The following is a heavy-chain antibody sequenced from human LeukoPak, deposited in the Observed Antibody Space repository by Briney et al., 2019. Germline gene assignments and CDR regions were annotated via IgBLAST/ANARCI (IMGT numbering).Heavy chain of an antibody. CDR1: GFTFTSYA. CDR3: AKARHVVVTANYFDY. D-gene: IGHD2-21*02. V-gene: IGHV3-23*01. CDR2: ISGSGGST. J-gene: IGHJ4*02. Sequence: PGGSLRLSCAASGFTFTSYAMSWVRQAPGKGLEWVSAISGSGGSTYYADSVKGRFTISRDNSKNTLYLQMSSPRAEDTAVYYCAKARHVVVTANYFDYGRQGTLVTVSS.